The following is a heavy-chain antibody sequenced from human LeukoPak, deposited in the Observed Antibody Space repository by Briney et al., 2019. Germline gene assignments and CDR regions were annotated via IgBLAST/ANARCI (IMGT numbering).Heavy chain of an antibody. CDR1: GFTVRNNY. J-gene: IGHJ4*02. CDR2: IYSGGGT. Sequence: GGSLRLSCAASGFTVRNNYMSWVRQAPGKGLQWVSVIYSGGGTSYADSVKGRFTISRDNSQNTLYLQMNSLRAEDTAVYYCARDIVPPGLFWDYWGQGALVAVSS. V-gene: IGHV3-53*01. D-gene: IGHD2-2*01. CDR3: ARDIVPPGLFWDY.